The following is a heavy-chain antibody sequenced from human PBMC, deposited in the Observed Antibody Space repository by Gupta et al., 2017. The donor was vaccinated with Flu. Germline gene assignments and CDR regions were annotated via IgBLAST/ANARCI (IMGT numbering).Heavy chain of an antibody. Sequence: GSFSGYYWSWIRQAPGKGLEWIGEINHSGDTNYNPSLKSRVTISVDTSKSQFSLNLNSVTAADTAVYYCARLRPLLRFLAAWGQGTLVTVSS. CDR2: INHSGDT. D-gene: IGHD3-3*01. V-gene: IGHV4-34*01. CDR3: ARLRPLLRFLAA. CDR1: GSFSGYY. J-gene: IGHJ5*02.